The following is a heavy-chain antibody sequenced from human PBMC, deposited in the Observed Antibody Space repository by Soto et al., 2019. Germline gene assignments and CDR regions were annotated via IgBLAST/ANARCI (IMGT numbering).Heavy chain of an antibody. Sequence: PSETLSLTCAVYGGSFSGYYWSWIRQPPGKGLEWIGEINHSGSTNYNPSLKSRVTISVDTSKNQFSLKLGSVTAADTAVYYCARGSYDFWSGYFKGVLNWFDPWGQGTLVTVSS. CDR3: ARGSYDFWSGYFKGVLNWFDP. V-gene: IGHV4-34*01. CDR1: GGSFSGYY. D-gene: IGHD3-3*01. J-gene: IGHJ5*02. CDR2: INHSGST.